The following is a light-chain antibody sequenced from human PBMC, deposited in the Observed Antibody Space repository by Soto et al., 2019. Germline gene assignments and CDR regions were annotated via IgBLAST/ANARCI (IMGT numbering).Light chain of an antibody. J-gene: IGKJ2*01. CDR2: LAS. V-gene: IGKV1-9*01. Sequence: IQLTQSPSSLSASVGDRVTITCRASQVISKYLAWYQQKPGTAPKLLIYLASTLQGGVPSRFSGSGSGTDFSLTISSLQPEDVATYYCQQYDEWPPSYTFGQGTKLEIK. CDR3: QQYDEWPPSYT. CDR1: QVISKY.